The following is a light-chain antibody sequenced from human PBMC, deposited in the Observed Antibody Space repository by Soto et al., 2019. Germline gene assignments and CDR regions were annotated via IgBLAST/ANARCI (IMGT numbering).Light chain of an antibody. J-gene: IGLJ2*01. V-gene: IGLV2-14*01. Sequence: QSALTQPASVSGSPGQSIAISCTGTSNDVGGYNYVSWYQQRPGKAPKLMIYDVSARPSGVSNRFSGSKSDNTASLTISGLQAEDEADYYCSSYTSSNTVVFGGGTQLTVL. CDR1: SNDVGGYNY. CDR3: SSYTSSNTVV. CDR2: DVS.